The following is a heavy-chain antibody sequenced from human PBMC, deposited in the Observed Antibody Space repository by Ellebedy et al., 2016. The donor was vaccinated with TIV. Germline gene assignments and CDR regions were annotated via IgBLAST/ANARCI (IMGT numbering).Heavy chain of an antibody. CDR2: IWYDGSNK. CDR1: GFTFSSYG. Sequence: GESLKISXAASGFTFSSYGMHWVRQAPGKGLEWVAVIWYDGSNKYYADSVKGRFTISRDNSKNTLYLQMNSLRAEDTAVYYCAKGAVSGPYYFDYWGQGTLVTVSS. CDR3: AKGAVSGPYYFDY. V-gene: IGHV3-30*02. J-gene: IGHJ4*02.